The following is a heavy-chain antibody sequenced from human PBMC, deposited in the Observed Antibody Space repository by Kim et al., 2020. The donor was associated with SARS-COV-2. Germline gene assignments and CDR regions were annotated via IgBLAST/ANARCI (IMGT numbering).Heavy chain of an antibody. D-gene: IGHD3-22*01. J-gene: IGHJ5*02. CDR2: INAGNGNT. Sequence: ASVKVSCKASGYTFTSYAMHWVRQAPGQRLEWMGWINAGNGNTKYSQKFQGRVTITRDTSASTAYMELSSLRSEDTAVYYCATGDSSGYWYNWFDPWGQGTLVTVSS. V-gene: IGHV1-3*01. CDR3: ATGDSSGYWYNWFDP. CDR1: GYTFTSYA.